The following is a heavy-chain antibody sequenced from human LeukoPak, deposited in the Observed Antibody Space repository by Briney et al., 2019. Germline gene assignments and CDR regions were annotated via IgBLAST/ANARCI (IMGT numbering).Heavy chain of an antibody. J-gene: IGHJ4*02. V-gene: IGHV5-51*01. D-gene: IGHD1-26*01. Sequence: GESLKISCKGSGYTFNTYWIGWVRQMPGKGLEWMGIIHPGDSATRYSPSFEGQVTISADKSNSTAYMQWSSLKASGTAMYYCARQVGATLLSDYWGQGTLVTVSS. CDR1: GYTFNTYW. CDR2: IHPGDSAT. CDR3: ARQVGATLLSDY.